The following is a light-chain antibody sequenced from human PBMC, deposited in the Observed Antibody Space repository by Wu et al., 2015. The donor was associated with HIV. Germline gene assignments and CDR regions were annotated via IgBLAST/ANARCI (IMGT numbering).Light chain of an antibody. V-gene: IGKV1-39*01. CDR1: QSISSY. Sequence: IQLTQSPSSLSASVGDRVTITCRASQSISSYLNWYQQKPGKAPKLLIYAASSLQSGVPSRFSGSGSGTDFTLTISSLQPESFATYYCQQSYSTPRTFGQGTKLEIK. CDR2: AAS. CDR3: QQSYSTPRT. J-gene: IGKJ2*02.